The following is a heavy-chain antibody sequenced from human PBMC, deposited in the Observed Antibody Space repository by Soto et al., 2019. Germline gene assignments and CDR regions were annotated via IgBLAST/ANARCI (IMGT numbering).Heavy chain of an antibody. CDR1: GASISGSKW. Sequence: QVQLQESGPGRVKPSGTLSLTCAVSGASISGSKWWTWVRQSPGKGLEWIGEISPSGNSNYNPSLKGRVTMSVDKPKNQFSLQLASVTAADTAIYYCASKGGTYSFYWGQGTLVTVSS. CDR2: ISPSGNS. V-gene: IGHV4-4*02. CDR3: ASKGGTYSFY. D-gene: IGHD2-15*01. J-gene: IGHJ4*02.